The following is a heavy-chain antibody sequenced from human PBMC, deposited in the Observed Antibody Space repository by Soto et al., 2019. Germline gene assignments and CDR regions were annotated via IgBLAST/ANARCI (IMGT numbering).Heavy chain of an antibody. J-gene: IGHJ6*03. D-gene: IGHD2-2*01. CDR2: IRSKANSYAT. CDR1: GFTFSGSA. CDR3: TRWRYCSSTSCPDYYYMDV. Sequence: VQLVESGGGLVQPGGSLKLSCAASGFTFSGSAMHWVRQASGKGLEWVGRIRSKANSYATAYAASVKGRFTISRDDSKNTAYLQMNSLKTEDTAVYYCTRWRYCSSTSCPDYYYMDVWGKGTTVTVSS. V-gene: IGHV3-73*01.